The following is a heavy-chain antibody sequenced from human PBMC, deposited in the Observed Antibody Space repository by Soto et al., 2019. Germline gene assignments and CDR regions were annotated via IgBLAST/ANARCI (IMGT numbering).Heavy chain of an antibody. J-gene: IGHJ4*02. D-gene: IGHD1-26*01. CDR2: IYYSGTT. CDR3: ARRYGGNLDY. CDR1: GGSISSYY. V-gene: IGHV4-59*08. Sequence: QVQLQESGPGLVKPSETLSLTCPVSGGSISSYYWRWIRQPPGKGLDWIGYIYYSGTTNYNPTLKSRVTISVDTSKNQYALNLSSVTAADAAGYYVARRYGGNLDYWGQGTLVTVSS.